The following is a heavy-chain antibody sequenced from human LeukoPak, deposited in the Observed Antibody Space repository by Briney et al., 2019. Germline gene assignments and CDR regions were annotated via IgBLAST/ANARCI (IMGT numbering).Heavy chain of an antibody. Sequence: SETLSLTCTVSGGFISSYYWSWIRQPPGKGLEWIGNISPSGSTNYNPSLKSRVTISVDTSKRHISLRLSSVTAADTAVYYCATDYGGNSDWYFDLWGRGTLVTVSS. D-gene: IGHD4-23*01. V-gene: IGHV4-4*08. CDR2: ISPSGST. CDR1: GGFISSYY. CDR3: ATDYGGNSDWYFDL. J-gene: IGHJ2*01.